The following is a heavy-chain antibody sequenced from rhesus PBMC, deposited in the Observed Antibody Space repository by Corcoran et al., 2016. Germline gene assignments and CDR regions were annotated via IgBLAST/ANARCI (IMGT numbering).Heavy chain of an antibody. Sequence: QLQLQESGPGLVKPSETLSLTCAVSGGSISSHYWSWTRQPPGKGLEWIGRIFGSGGTIDYNPSLKSRVTLSTDTSKNQFSLKLNSVTAADTAVYYCVRGCSGIGCPLVNIDYWGQGVLVTVSS. V-gene: IGHV4-173*01. CDR1: GGSISSHY. D-gene: IGHD2-21*01. CDR3: VRGCSGIGCPLVNIDY. J-gene: IGHJ4*01. CDR2: IFGSGGTI.